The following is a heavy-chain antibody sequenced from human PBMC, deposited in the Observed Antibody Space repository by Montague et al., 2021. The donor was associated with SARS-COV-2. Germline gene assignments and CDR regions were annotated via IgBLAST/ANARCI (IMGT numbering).Heavy chain of an antibody. J-gene: IGHJ4*02. V-gene: IGHV4-59*03. Sequence: SETLSLTCTVSGGSMRSYYWSWIRQTPGKGLEWIGYICYDGSTNYNPSLKSRVTMSVDSSKNQFSLRLSSVTAAYTAVYYCARYGSYSEHSGQGALVTVSS. CDR2: ICYDGST. CDR1: GGSMRSYY. CDR3: ARYGSYSEH. D-gene: IGHD1-26*01.